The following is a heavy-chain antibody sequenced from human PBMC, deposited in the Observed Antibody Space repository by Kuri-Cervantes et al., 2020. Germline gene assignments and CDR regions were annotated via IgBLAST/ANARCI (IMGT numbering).Heavy chain of an antibody. D-gene: IGHD3-22*01. CDR1: GFTFSSYW. J-gene: IGHJ6*02. V-gene: IGHV3-48*04. CDR2: ISSSGSTI. Sequence: GGSLRHLCADSGFTFSSYWMSWVRQAPGKGLEWVSYISSSGSTIYYADSVKGRFTISRDNAKNSLYLQMNSLRAEDTAVYYCARDEGYYDSSGYFYYYGMDVWGQGTTVTVSS. CDR3: ARDEGYYDSSGYFYYYGMDV.